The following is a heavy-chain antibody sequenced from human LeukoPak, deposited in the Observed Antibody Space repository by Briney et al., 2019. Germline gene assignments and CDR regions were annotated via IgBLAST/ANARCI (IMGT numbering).Heavy chain of an antibody. D-gene: IGHD6-19*01. CDR2: INHSGST. CDR3: ARDRRREQWLENWFDP. J-gene: IGHJ5*02. V-gene: IGHV4-4*02. Sequence: GSLRLSRAASGFSFTTYWMGWVRQAPGKGLGWIGEINHSGSTNYNPSLKSRVTISVDTSKNQFSLKLSSVIAADTAVYYCARDRRREQWLENWFDPWGQGTLVTVSS. CDR1: GFSFTTYW.